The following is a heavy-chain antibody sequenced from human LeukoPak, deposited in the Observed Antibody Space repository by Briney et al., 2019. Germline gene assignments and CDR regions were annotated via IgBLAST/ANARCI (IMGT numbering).Heavy chain of an antibody. D-gene: IGHD3-9*01. CDR3: ARSPHILTGENFDY. CDR2: INPNSGGT. Sequence: ASVKVSCKASGYTFTGYYMHWVRQAPGQGLEWMGWINPNSGGTNYAQKFQGRVTMTRDTSISTAYMKLSRLRSDDTAVFYYARSPHILTGENFDYWGQGTLVTVSS. CDR1: GYTFTGYY. V-gene: IGHV1-2*02. J-gene: IGHJ4*02.